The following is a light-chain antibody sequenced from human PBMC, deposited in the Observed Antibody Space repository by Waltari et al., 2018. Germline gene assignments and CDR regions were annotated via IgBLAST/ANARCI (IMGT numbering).Light chain of an antibody. CDR1: SSDVGGYNY. CDR3: CSYAGSDTYV. CDR2: DVN. Sequence: QSALTQPRSVSGSPGQSVAIPCTGTSSDVGGYNYVSWYQQHPGKAPKTIIYDVNKRPSGVPDRFSGSKSGNTASLTISGLQAEDEADYYCCSYAGSDTYVFGTGTEVTVL. V-gene: IGLV2-11*01. J-gene: IGLJ1*01.